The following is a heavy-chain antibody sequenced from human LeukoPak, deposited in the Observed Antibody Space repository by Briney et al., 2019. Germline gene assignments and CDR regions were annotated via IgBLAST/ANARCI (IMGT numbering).Heavy chain of an antibody. CDR1: GFTFDDYG. CDR2: ISSSSSYI. CDR3: AREYDFWNPYYFDY. J-gene: IGHJ4*02. D-gene: IGHD3-3*01. V-gene: IGHV3-21*01. Sequence: GGSLRLSCAASGFTFDDYGMSWVRQVPGKGLEWVSSISSSSSYIYYADSVKGRFTISRDNAKNSLYLQMNSLRAEDTAVYYCAREYDFWNPYYFDYWGQGTLVTVSS.